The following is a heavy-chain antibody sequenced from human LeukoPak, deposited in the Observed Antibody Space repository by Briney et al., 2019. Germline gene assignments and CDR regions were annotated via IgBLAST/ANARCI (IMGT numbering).Heavy chain of an antibody. V-gene: IGHV4-34*01. D-gene: IGHD5-12*01. CDR1: GGSFSGYY. Sequence: SETLSLTCAVYGGSFSGYYWSWILQPPGKGLEWIGEINHSGSTNYNPSLKSRVTISVDTSKNQFSLKLSSVTAADTAVYYCARVPVGTTGYPEGSFDPWGQGTLVTVSS. CDR2: INHSGST. J-gene: IGHJ5*02. CDR3: ARVPVGTTGYPEGSFDP.